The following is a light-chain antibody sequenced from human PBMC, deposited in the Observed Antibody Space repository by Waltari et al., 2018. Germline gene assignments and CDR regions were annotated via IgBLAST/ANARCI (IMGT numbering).Light chain of an antibody. V-gene: IGLV2-14*03. CDR3: SSYTSISTSVV. Sequence: QSALTQPASVSGAPGQSITISCTGTSSDVGGYDFVSWYQQYPGKAPQRIIYDVYYRPSGVSQRFSASKSGDTASLTISGLQTDDEADYYCSSYTSISTSVVFGGGTKLTVL. CDR2: DVY. CDR1: SSDVGGYDF. J-gene: IGLJ2*01.